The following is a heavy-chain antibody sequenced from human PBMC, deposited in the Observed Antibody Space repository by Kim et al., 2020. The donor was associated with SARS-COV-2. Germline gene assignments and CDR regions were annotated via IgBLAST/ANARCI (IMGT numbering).Heavy chain of an antibody. CDR1: GGTFSSYA. CDR2: IIPIFGTA. V-gene: IGHV1-69*13. Sequence: SVKVSCKASGGTFSSYAISWVRQAPGQGLEWMGGIIPIFGTANYAQKFQGRVTITADESTSTAYMELSSLRSEDTAMYYCAYKFIAAAGPGGGFDYWGQATLVTVAS. D-gene: IGHD6-13*01. CDR3: AYKFIAAAGPGGGFDY. J-gene: IGHJ4*02.